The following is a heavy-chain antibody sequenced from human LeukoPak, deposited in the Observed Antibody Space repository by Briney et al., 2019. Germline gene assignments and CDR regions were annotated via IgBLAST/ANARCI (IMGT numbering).Heavy chain of an antibody. CDR3: ARDWVQLWLFDY. CDR2: ISGSSSYI. Sequence: GGSLRLSCAASGFTFSSYNMNWVRQAPGKGLEWVSSISGSSSYIYYADSMKGRFTISRDDAKNSLYLQMNSLRAEDTAVYYCARDWVQLWLFDYWGQGTLVTVSS. V-gene: IGHV3-21*01. J-gene: IGHJ4*02. D-gene: IGHD5-18*01. CDR1: GFTFSSYN.